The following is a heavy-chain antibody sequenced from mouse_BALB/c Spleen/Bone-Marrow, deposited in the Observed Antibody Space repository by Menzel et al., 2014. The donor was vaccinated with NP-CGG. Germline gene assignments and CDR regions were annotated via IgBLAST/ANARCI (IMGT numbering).Heavy chain of an antibody. Sequence: DVKLQEPGPGLVKPSQSLSLTCTVTGYSITSDSAWNWIRQLPGNKLEWMAYISYSGSTTYNPSLKSRISITRDTSKNQFFLQLNSVTTEDTATYYCARRGYYGTFLFAYWGQGTLVTVSA. CDR1: GYSITSDSA. J-gene: IGHJ3*01. CDR3: ARRGYYGTFLFAY. V-gene: IGHV3-2*02. D-gene: IGHD2-1*01. CDR2: ISYSGST.